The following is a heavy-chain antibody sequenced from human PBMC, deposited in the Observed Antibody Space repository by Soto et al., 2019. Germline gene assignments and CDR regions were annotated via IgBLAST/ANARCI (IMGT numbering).Heavy chain of an antibody. J-gene: IGHJ5*02. D-gene: IGHD3-22*01. V-gene: IGHV4-39*01. CDR3: ARQASGYYYGWFDP. CDR2: IFYSGGT. Sequence: SEALSRTGTGFGGSVVDGSYYCAWIRHSPGKSLEWIGTIFYSGGTFYTPSLKSRVTMSVDTSNNQFSLKLSSVTAADTAVYYCARQASGYYYGWFDPWGQGTLVTVS. CDR1: GGSVVDGSYY.